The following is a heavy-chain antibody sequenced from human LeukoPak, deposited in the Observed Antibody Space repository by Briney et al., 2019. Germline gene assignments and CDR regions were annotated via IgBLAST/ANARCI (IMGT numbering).Heavy chain of an antibody. D-gene: IGHD4-11*01. CDR1: GFTFSTHS. CDR2: ISSSSSYI. CDR3: AKIQTTITPLDY. V-gene: IGHV3-21*01. J-gene: IGHJ4*02. Sequence: PGGSLRLSCAASGFTFSTHSMNWVRQAPGKGLRWVSSISSSSSYIYYADSVKGRFTISRDNAKNSLYLQMNSLRAEDTAVYYCAKIQTTITPLDYWGQGTLVTVSS.